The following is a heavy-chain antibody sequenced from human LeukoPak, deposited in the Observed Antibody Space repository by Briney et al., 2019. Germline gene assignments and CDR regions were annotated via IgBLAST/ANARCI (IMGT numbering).Heavy chain of an antibody. V-gene: IGHV3-23*01. CDR1: GFTFSSYA. Sequence: GGSLRLSCAASGFTFSSYAMSWVRQAPGKGLGWVSAISGSGGSTYYADSVKGRFTISRDNSKNTLYLQMNSLRAEDTAVYYCAKNDILLWFGESYFDYWGQGTLVTVSS. J-gene: IGHJ4*02. D-gene: IGHD3-10*01. CDR2: ISGSGGST. CDR3: AKNDILLWFGESYFDY.